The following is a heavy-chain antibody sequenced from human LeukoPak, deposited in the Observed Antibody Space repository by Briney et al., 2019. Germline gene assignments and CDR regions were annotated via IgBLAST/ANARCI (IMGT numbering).Heavy chain of an antibody. J-gene: IGHJ3*02. CDR1: GGSINNYF. CDR2: IYYSGTT. V-gene: IGHV4-59*08. Sequence: SETLSLTCTVSGGSINNYFWSWIRQPPGKGLEWIGYIYYSGTTFYNPSLRSRVTMSADTSKNHSSLNLSSVTAADTAIYYCARHYYGGSGAFDIWGQGTMVTVS. D-gene: IGHD4-23*01. CDR3: ARHYYGGSGAFDI.